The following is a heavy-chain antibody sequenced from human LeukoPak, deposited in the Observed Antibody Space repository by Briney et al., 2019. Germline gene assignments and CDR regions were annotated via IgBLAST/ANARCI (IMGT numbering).Heavy chain of an antibody. CDR2: ISDSGGSA. D-gene: IGHD3-3*01. CDR3: AKDGFGPLDSPNWFDP. V-gene: IGHV3-23*01. J-gene: IGHJ5*02. CDR1: GFTFNTYA. Sequence: QPGGSLRLSCAASGFTFNTYAMGWVRQAPGKGLEWVSAISDSGGSAYYADSVKGRFTISRDNSKNTLYLQMNSLRAEDTAVYYCAKDGFGPLDSPNWFDPWGQGTLVTVSS.